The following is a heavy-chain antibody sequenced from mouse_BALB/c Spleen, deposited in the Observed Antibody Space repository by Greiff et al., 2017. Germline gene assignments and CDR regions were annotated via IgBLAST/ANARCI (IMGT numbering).Heavy chain of an antibody. D-gene: IGHD4-1*01. CDR3: ARGGGLGNFDY. CDR1: GYSFTSYW. V-gene: IGHV1S126*01. Sequence: QVQLKQSGPQLVRPGASVKISCKASGYSFTSYWMHWVKQRPGQGLEWIGMIDPSDSETRLNQKFKDKATLTVDKSSSTAYMQLSSPTSEDSAVYYCARGGGLGNFDYWGQGTTLTVSS. CDR2: IDPSDSET. J-gene: IGHJ2*01.